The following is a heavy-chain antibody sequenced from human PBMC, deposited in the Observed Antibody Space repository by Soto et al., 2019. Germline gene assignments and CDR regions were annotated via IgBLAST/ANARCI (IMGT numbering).Heavy chain of an antibody. J-gene: IGHJ4*02. CDR2: INHSGST. CDR1: Y. V-gene: IGHV4-34*01. D-gene: IGHD3-22*01. Sequence: YWIGWIRQPPGKGLEWIGEINHSGSTNYNPSLKSRVTISVDTSKNQFSLKLSSVTAADTAVYYCARGPVYYYDSSGYYSPFDYWGQGTLVTVSS. CDR3: ARGPVYYYDSSGYYSPFDY.